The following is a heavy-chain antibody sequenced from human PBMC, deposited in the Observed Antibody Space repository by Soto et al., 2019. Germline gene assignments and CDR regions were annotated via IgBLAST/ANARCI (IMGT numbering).Heavy chain of an antibody. CDR2: ISYDGSEK. CDR1: GFTFSSFA. Sequence: QVQLVESGGGVVQPGRSLTLSCAASGFTFSSFAMHWVRQAPGKGLERVAVISYDGSEKSYADSVKGRFIISRDNSKNTLILQMNSLRVDDTAVYYCAKALGELSPESYDYWGQGTLITVSS. CDR3: AKALGELSPESYDY. D-gene: IGHD3-16*02. V-gene: IGHV3-30*18. J-gene: IGHJ4*02.